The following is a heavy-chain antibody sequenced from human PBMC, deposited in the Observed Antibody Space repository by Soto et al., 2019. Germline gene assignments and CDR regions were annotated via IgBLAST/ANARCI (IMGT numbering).Heavy chain of an antibody. Sequence: SVKLSCKASGGTFSSYAISWVRQAPGQGLEWMGGIIPIFGTANYAQKFQGRVTITADESTSTAYMELSSLRSEDTAVYYCARDLTTVTTRYFDYWGQGTLVTVSS. V-gene: IGHV1-69*13. CDR3: ARDLTTVTTRYFDY. D-gene: IGHD4-4*01. CDR1: GGTFSSYA. CDR2: IIPIFGTA. J-gene: IGHJ4*02.